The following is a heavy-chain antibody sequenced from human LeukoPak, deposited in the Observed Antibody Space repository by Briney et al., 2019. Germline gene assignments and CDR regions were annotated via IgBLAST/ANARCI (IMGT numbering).Heavy chain of an antibody. CDR1: GGSISSYY. CDR3: ARDQGVVVPAAILGYYYYYMDV. V-gene: IGHV4-4*07. Sequence: SETLSLTCTVSGGSISSYYWSWIRQPAGKGLEWIGRIYTSGSTNYNPSLKSRVTMSVGTSKNQFSLKLSSVTAADTAVYYCARDQGVVVPAAILGYYYYYMDVWGKGTTVTVSS. J-gene: IGHJ6*03. D-gene: IGHD2-2*02. CDR2: IYTSGST.